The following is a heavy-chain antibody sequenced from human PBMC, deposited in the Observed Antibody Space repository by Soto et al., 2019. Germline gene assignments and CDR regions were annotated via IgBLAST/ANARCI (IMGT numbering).Heavy chain of an antibody. J-gene: IGHJ4*02. CDR2: ISAYNGNT. CDR3: DRDLAVGRINY. Sequence: QVQLVQSGAEVKKPGASVKVSCKASGYTFTSYGISWVRQAPGQGLEWMGWISAYNGNTNYAQKLQGRVTMTTETTGSKGNRELRSLRSDKTAVYYFDRDLAVGRINYWGEGALVTVSS. D-gene: IGHD2-15*01. V-gene: IGHV1-18*01. CDR1: GYTFTSYG.